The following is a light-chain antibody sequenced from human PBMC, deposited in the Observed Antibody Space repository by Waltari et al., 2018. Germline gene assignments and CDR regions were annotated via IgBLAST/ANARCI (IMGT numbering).Light chain of an antibody. V-gene: IGKV1-39*01. CDR2: AIS. J-gene: IGKJ2*01. CDR1: RFISTY. CDR3: QQSYTTPRT. Sequence: DIQMTQTPSTLSASVGDRVTITCRAMRFISTYFHWYHQRPGQAPSLLIYAISHLQPVVPSRFSASGSGTEFTLTISSLQSEDFGTYFCQQSYTTPRTFGLGTKVETK.